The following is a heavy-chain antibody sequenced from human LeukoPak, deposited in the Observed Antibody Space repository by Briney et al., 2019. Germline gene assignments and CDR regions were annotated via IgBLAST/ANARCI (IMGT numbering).Heavy chain of an antibody. V-gene: IGHV1-46*01. Sequence: ASVKVSCKASGYTFTSYYMQWVRQAPGQGLEWVGIISPSGTTTSYAQRFQGRVTMTRDTSTSTLYMELSSLRTEDTAVYYCARGRYCSSTNSCYFDYWGQGTLVTVSS. D-gene: IGHD2-2*01. CDR2: ISPSGTTT. CDR3: ARGRYCSSTNSCYFDY. CDR1: GYTFTSYY. J-gene: IGHJ4*02.